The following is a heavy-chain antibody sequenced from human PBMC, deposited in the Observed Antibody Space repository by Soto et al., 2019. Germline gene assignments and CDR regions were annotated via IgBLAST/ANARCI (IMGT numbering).Heavy chain of an antibody. CDR1: GFTFSSFA. J-gene: IGHJ4*02. V-gene: IGHV3-23*01. CDR3: AKAPKGYYDSSGYYFDY. Sequence: GGSLRLSCAASGFTFSSFAMSWVRQAPGKGLEWVSTIAGSSGSTYYADSVKGRFTISRDNSKNTLYLQMNSLRAEDTAVYYCAKAPKGYYDSSGYYFDYWGQGTLVTVSS. CDR2: IAGSSGST. D-gene: IGHD3-22*01.